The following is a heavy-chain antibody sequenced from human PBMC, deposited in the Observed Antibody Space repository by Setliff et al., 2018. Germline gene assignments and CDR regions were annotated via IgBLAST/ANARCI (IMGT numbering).Heavy chain of an antibody. CDR1: GGSISSDTYY. D-gene: IGHD4-4*01. V-gene: IGHV4-39*01. Sequence: SETLSLTCTVSGGSISSDTYYWGWIRQPPGKGLEWIGSIYYSGSTYKNPSLKSRLTISADMSRNQFSLKLSSVTAADTAVYYCNAYEYSFDFWGQGTLVTVSS. J-gene: IGHJ4*02. CDR3: NAYEYSFDF. CDR2: IYYSGST.